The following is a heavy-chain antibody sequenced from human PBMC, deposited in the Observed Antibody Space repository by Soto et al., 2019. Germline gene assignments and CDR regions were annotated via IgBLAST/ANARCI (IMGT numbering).Heavy chain of an antibody. J-gene: IGHJ2*01. CDR1: GYTFTGYY. Sequence: QVQLVQTGAEVKKPGASVKVSCKATGYTFTGYYMHWVRQAPGQGLEWMGWINPNSGDTKYAQQFQGWVTMTRDTSISTAHMELSRLTSDDTAGYFCARYGTNDFDRWGRGTLVTVSS. D-gene: IGHD1-26*01. CDR2: INPNSGDT. V-gene: IGHV1-2*04. CDR3: ARYGTNDFDR.